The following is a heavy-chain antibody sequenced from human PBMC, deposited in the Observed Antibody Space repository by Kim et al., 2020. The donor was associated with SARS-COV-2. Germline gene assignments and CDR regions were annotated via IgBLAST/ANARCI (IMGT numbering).Heavy chain of an antibody. CDR3: ARVLSYYGMDV. Sequence: YYADSVKGRFPISRDNSKNTLYLQLNSLRAEDTAVYYCARVLSYYGMDVWGQGTTVTVSS. V-gene: IGHV3-33*01. J-gene: IGHJ6*02.